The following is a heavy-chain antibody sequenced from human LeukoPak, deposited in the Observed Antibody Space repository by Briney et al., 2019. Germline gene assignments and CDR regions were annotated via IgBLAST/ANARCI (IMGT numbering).Heavy chain of an antibody. CDR3: ARDPTSSWESAFDI. J-gene: IGHJ3*02. CDR2: INWNGGST. CDR1: GFTFDDYG. V-gene: IGHV3-20*04. D-gene: IGHD1-26*01. Sequence: GGSLRLSCAASGFTFDDYGMSWVRQAPGKGLEWVSGINWNGGSTGYADSVKGRFTISRDNAKNSLYLQMNRLRAEDTAVYYCARDPTSSWESAFDIWGQGTVVTVSS.